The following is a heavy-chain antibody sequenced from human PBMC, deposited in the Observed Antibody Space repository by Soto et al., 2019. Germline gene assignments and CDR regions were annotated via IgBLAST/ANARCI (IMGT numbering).Heavy chain of an antibody. CDR2: IYHSGST. CDR1: GDSISSSTNW. Sequence: NPSETLSLTCTVSGDSISSSTNWWNWVRQPPGKGLEWIGEIYHSGSTHYNPSLKSRVTISVDKSKNQFSLELNSLTAADTAVYYCARGRFGELSPFDYWGRGTLVTVSS. V-gene: IGHV4-4*02. J-gene: IGHJ4*02. CDR3: ARGRFGELSPFDY. D-gene: IGHD3-10*01.